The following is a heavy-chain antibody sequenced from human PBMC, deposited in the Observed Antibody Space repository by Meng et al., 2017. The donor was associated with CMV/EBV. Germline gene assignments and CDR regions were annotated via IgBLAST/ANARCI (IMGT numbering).Heavy chain of an antibody. CDR3: ARGGYDILTGYIAPFDY. CDR2: IYSGDNT. V-gene: IGHV3-53*01. D-gene: IGHD3-9*01. J-gene: IGHJ4*02. Sequence: SGFSVSSNYMSWVRQAPGKGLEWVSVIYSGDNTYYADSVKGRFTISRDNSKNTLYLQMNSLRAEDTAVYYCARGGYDILTGYIAPFDYWGQGTLVTVPQ. CDR1: GFSVSSNY.